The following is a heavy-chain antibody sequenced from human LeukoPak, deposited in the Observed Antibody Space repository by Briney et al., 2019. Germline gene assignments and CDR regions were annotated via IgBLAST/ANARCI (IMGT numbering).Heavy chain of an antibody. Sequence: PSQTLSLTCAVSDGSISSGGYSWSWIRQPPGKGLEWIGYIYHSGSTYYNPSLKSRVTISVDRSKNQFSLKLSSVTAADTAVYYCASTAIQRDYWGQGTLVTVSS. D-gene: IGHD5-18*01. V-gene: IGHV4-30-2*01. J-gene: IGHJ4*02. CDR3: ASTAIQRDY. CDR1: DGSISSGGYS. CDR2: IYHSGST.